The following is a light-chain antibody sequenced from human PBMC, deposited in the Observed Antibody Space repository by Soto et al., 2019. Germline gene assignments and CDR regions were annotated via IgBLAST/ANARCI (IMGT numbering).Light chain of an antibody. CDR3: QQYNSYPWT. Sequence: AIQLTQSPSSLSASVGDRVTITCRASQGISSYLGWYQQKPGKAPKLLIYDASSLESGVPSRFSGSGSGTEFTLTITSLQPDDFATYYCQQYNSYPWTFGQGTKVDI. CDR2: DAS. V-gene: IGKV1-13*02. CDR1: QGISSY. J-gene: IGKJ1*01.